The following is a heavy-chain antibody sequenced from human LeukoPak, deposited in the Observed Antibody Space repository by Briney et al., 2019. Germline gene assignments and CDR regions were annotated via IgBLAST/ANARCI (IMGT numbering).Heavy chain of an antibody. CDR2: IIPSGGST. CDR3: ARDRNLWPFDY. J-gene: IGHJ4*02. V-gene: IGHV1-46*01. CDR1: GGTFSSYA. Sequence: ASVKVSCKASGGTFSSYAISWVRQAPGQGLEWMGGIIPSGGSTSYAQKFQGRVTMTRDMSTSTVYMELSSLRSEDTAVYYCARDRNLWPFDYWGQGTLVTVSS. D-gene: IGHD4-11*01.